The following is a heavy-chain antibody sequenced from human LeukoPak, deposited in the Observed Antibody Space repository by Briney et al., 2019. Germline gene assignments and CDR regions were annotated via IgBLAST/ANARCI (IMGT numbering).Heavy chain of an antibody. Sequence: TSDTLSLPYSVSGGSISSYYWTWLRQPPAKGLEWIGHIYSTGRTTYTPSLKSRGTISVDTSKNQFSLKLNSVTAADTAVYYCARLGLGDEACWFDPWGQGTLVTVSS. D-gene: IGHD3-10*01. CDR1: GGSISSYY. CDR2: IYSTGRT. J-gene: IGHJ5*02. CDR3: ARLGLGDEACWFDP. V-gene: IGHV4-59*07.